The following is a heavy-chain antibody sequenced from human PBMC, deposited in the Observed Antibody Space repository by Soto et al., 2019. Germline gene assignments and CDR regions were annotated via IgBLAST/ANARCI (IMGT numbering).Heavy chain of an antibody. V-gene: IGHV5-51*01. Sequence: GQSLKISCQGSGYSFTSYWIGCVRQLPWKGLEWMGIISHAASVTRYSPSFQVQVTISADKSISTDYLQWSRLKASDTPMYYWARLVGDYGDYFYYGMDVWGQGTTVTVSS. CDR3: ARLVGDYGDYFYYGMDV. D-gene: IGHD4-17*01. CDR1: GYSFTSYW. CDR2: ISHAASVT. J-gene: IGHJ6*02.